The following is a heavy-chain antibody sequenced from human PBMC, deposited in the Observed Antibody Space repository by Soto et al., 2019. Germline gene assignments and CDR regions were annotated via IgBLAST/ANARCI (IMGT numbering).Heavy chain of an antibody. CDR3: ALADFTDLRDEYSVGAFHS. CDR1: GASVTSFF. CDR2: MSYGGNI. V-gene: IGHV4-59*02. D-gene: IGHD4-17*01. Sequence: VQLQESGPRLVKTSETLSLTCAVSGASVTSFFWNWIRQPPGKGLEWIGYMSYGGNINTNASLKRRVSISLDTSKNQVSLKLRSVIPADTAVYFYALADFTDLRDEYSVGAFHSWGPGTMVTVSS. J-gene: IGHJ3*01.